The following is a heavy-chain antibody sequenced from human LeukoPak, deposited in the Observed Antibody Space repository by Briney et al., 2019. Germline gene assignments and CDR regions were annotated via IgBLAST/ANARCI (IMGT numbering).Heavy chain of an antibody. D-gene: IGHD2-15*01. V-gene: IGHV4-59*08. Sequence: PSETLSLTCTVSGGSISSYYWSWIRQPPGKGLEWIGYIYYSGSTNYNPSLKSRVTISVDTSKNQFSLKLSSVTAADTAVYYCARLRRYCSGGSCYSSTLDYWGQGTLVTVSS. CDR3: ARLRRYCSGGSCYSSTLDY. J-gene: IGHJ4*02. CDR1: GGSISSYY. CDR2: IYYSGST.